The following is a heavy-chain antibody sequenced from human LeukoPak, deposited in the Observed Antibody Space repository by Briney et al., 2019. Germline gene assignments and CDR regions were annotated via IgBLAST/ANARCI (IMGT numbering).Heavy chain of an antibody. J-gene: IGHJ4*02. V-gene: IGHV3-11*06. CDR3: AKIAGTYSPDY. Sequence: GWSLRLSCAASGFSFSDYYMTWIRQAPGKGLEWVSYISSSGTYTNYADSVKGRFTISRDNAKNSLYLQMNSLSAEDTAVYYCAKIAGTYSPDYWGQGTLVTVSS. D-gene: IGHD1-26*01. CDR2: ISSSGTYT. CDR1: GFSFSDYY.